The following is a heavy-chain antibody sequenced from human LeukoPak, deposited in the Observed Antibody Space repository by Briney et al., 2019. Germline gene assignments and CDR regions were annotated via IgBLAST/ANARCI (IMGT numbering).Heavy chain of an antibody. CDR3: ARNSPEFNY. Sequence: GGSLRLSCAASGFNFNTYGVSWVRQAPGKGLEWVSSVIPSGGSTFYADSVKGRFTISRDNSKDTLFLQMNSLRAEDTAVYYCARNSPEFNYWGQGTLVTVSS. CDR2: VIPSGGST. J-gene: IGHJ4*02. CDR1: GFNFNTYG. V-gene: IGHV3-23*01.